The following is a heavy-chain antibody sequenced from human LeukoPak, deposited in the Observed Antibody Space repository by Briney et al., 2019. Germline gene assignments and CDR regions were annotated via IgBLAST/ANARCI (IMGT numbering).Heavy chain of an antibody. V-gene: IGHV3-23*01. CDR1: GFTFSSYA. Sequence: PGGSLRLPCAASGFTFSSYAMSWVRQAPGKGLEWVSGVSGSGGTTYYADSVKGRFTISRDNSKNTLYLQMNSLRAEDTAVYYCARGGYSSNPGPGWGAFDIWGQGTMVTVSS. CDR3: ARGGYSSNPGPGWGAFDI. CDR2: VSGSGGTT. J-gene: IGHJ3*02. D-gene: IGHD6-13*01.